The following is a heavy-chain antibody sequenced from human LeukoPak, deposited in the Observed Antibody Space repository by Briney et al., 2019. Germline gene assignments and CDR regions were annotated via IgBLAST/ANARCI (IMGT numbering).Heavy chain of an antibody. CDR2: IYYSGST. CDR3: ARDRNYYDSSGYYYALNLFDY. V-gene: IGHV4-59*12. D-gene: IGHD3-22*01. Sequence: NPSETLSLTCTVSGGSIGNYYWSWIRQPPGKALEWIGYIYYSGSTNYNPSLKSRVTISLDTSKNLFSLKLSSVTAADTAVYYCARDRNYYDSSGYYYALNLFDYWGQGTLVTVSS. J-gene: IGHJ4*02. CDR1: GGSIGNYY.